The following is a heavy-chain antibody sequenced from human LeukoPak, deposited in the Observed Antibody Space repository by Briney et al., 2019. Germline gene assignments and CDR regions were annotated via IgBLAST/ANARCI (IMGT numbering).Heavy chain of an antibody. D-gene: IGHD1-26*01. V-gene: IGHV4-38-2*02. CDR1: GYSISSYDY. CDR3: ARTWEIPPAAFDI. CDR2: SYHSGST. Sequence: SETLSLTCTVSGYSISSYDYCGWIRQPPGKGLEGIGSSYHSGSTYYTPYLNSRLPISADTSKNQFSQQPSSVPAADTAVYYRARTWEIPPAAFDIWGPGTMVTVSS. J-gene: IGHJ3*02.